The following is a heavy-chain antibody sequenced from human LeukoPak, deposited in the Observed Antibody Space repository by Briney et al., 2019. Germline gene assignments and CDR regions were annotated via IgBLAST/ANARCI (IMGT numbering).Heavy chain of an antibody. V-gene: IGHV3-23*01. CDR1: GFTFSSST. Sequence: GGSLRLSCAASGFTFSSSTMSWVRQAPGKGLEWVSSISGSGDSTWYADSVKGRFTISRDNSKNTLSLQMNSLRAEDTAAYYCAKENPVGGTNYFDYWGQGTLVTVPS. CDR2: ISGSGDST. J-gene: IGHJ4*02. CDR3: AKENPVGGTNYFDY. D-gene: IGHD1-26*01.